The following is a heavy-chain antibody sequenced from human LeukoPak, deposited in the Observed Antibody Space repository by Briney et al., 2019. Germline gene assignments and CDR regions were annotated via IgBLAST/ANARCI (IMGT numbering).Heavy chain of an antibody. D-gene: IGHD7-27*01. J-gene: IGHJ3*02. CDR3: AKTNWGAFDI. Sequence: PSETLSLTCILSGGSISSSYWSWIRQPPGTGLEGIGFIYYCGSPNHNSSLKSRVAISVDTSKNLFSLELSSITAADTAVYYCAKTNWGAFDIWGQGTMVTVSS. V-gene: IGHV4-59*03. CDR1: GGSISSSY. CDR2: IYYCGSP.